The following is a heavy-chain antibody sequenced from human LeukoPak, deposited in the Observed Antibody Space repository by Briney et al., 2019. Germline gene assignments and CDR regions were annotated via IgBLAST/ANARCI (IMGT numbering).Heavy chain of an antibody. V-gene: IGHV1-69*10. CDR3: ARDFGYCSSTSCYTVYYYYGMDV. CDR1: GGTFSSNA. CDR2: IIPVLNRA. Sequence: SVKVSCKASGGTFSSNAISWVRQAPGQGLEWMGRIIPVLNRANYAQKFQGRVTMTRDTSTSTVYMELSSLRSEDTAVYYCARDFGYCSSTSCYTVYYYYGMDVWGQGTTVTVSS. D-gene: IGHD2-2*02. J-gene: IGHJ6*02.